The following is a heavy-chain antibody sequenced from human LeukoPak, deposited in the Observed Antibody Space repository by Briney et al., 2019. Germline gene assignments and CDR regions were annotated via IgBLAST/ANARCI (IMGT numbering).Heavy chain of an antibody. D-gene: IGHD3-22*01. CDR2: VYYYGRT. CDR3: ARIYSSSALGYSDY. J-gene: IGHJ4*02. CDR1: GGSISSSNYY. Sequence: PSETLSLTCTVSGGSISSSNYYWGWIRQPPGKGLEWIGSVYYYGRTYYNPSLKSRVTISVDTSKNQFSLKLTSVTAADTAVYYCARIYSSSALGYSDYWGQGTLLTVSS. V-gene: IGHV4-39*01.